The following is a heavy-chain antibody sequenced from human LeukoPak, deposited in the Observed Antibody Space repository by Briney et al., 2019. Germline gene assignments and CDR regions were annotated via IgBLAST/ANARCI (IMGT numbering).Heavy chain of an antibody. V-gene: IGHV4-61*02. J-gene: IGHJ4*02. CDR1: GGAISSDRFY. D-gene: IGHD3-16*01. CDR2: IKSSNT. CDR3: ARVPDWTYVPDY. Sequence: SETLSLTCTVSGGAISSDRFYWTWVRQPAGKGLEWIGRIKSSNTNYNPSLKRRFSISLDTPTNQFSLKLSSLTAADTAVYYCARVPDWTYVPDYWGQGTLVTVSS.